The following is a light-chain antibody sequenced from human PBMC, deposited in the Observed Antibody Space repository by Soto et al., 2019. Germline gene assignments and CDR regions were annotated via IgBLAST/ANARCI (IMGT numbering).Light chain of an antibody. CDR1: SSDVGGYNY. CDR2: EVN. CDR3: KSYTGINNWV. V-gene: IGLV2-8*01. Sequence: QSALTQPPSASGSPGQSVTISCTGTSSDVGGYNYVSWYQQHPGKAPKVMIYEVNKRPSGVPDRFSGSESGNTASLTVSGLQAEDEADYYCKSYTGINNWVFGGGTKVTVL. J-gene: IGLJ3*02.